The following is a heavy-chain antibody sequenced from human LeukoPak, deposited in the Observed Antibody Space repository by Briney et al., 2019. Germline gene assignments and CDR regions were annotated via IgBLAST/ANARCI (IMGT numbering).Heavy chain of an antibody. CDR3: ARGRATIIYFDY. V-gene: IGHV4-39*07. CDR2: VYYSGST. J-gene: IGHJ4*02. Sequence: SETLSLTCTVSGGSISSSNYYWGWIRQSPGKGLEWIGSVYYSGSTYCNPSLKSRVTISVDTSKNQFSLKLSSVTAADTAVYYCARGRATIIYFDYWGQGTLVTVSS. D-gene: IGHD5-12*01. CDR1: GGSISSSNYY.